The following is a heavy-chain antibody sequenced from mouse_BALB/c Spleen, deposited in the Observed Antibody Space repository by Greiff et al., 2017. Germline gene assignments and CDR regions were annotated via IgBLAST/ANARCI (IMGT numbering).Heavy chain of an antibody. Sequence: EVNLVESGGGLVQPGGSRKLSCAASGFTFSSFGMHWVRQAPEKGLEWVAYISSGSSTIYYADTVKGRFTISRDNPKNTLFLQMTSLRSEDTAMYYCARGTSEAMDYWGQGTSVTVSS. J-gene: IGHJ4*01. V-gene: IGHV5-17*02. CDR1: GFTFSSFG. CDR3: ARGTSEAMDY. CDR2: ISSGSSTI.